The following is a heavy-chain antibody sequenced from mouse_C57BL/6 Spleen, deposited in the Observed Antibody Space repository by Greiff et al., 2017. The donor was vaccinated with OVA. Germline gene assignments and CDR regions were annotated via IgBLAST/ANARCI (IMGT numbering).Heavy chain of an antibody. CDR3: ASHYYGSSYRFAY. J-gene: IGHJ3*01. CDR2: INPSAGGT. CDR1: VYSFTGYY. D-gene: IGHD1-1*01. V-gene: IGHV1-42*01. Sequence: EVQLQQSGPALVKPGASVKISCKASVYSFTGYYMNWVKQSPEKSLEWIGEINPSAGGTTYNQKFKAKATLTVDKSSSTAYMQLKSLTSEDSAVYYCASHYYGSSYRFAYWGQGTLVTVSA.